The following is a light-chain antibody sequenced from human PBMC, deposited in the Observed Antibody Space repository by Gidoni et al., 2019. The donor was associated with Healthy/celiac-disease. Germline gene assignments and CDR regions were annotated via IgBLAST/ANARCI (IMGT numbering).Light chain of an antibody. Sequence: QSVLTQPPSVSEAPSQRVTISCSGSSSNIGNNAVNWYQQLPGKAPNLLIYYDDLLPSGVSDRFSGSKSGTSASLAISGLQSEDEADYYCAAWDDSLNGPVFGGGTKLTVL. CDR3: AAWDDSLNGPV. CDR1: SSNIGNNA. J-gene: IGLJ2*01. V-gene: IGLV1-36*01. CDR2: YDD.